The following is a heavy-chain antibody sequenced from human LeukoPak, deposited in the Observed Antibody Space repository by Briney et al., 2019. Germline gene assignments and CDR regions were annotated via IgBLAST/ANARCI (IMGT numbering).Heavy chain of an antibody. V-gene: IGHV4-38-2*01. D-gene: IGHD3/OR15-3a*01. Sequence: PSEPLSLTCAVSGYSISRGYYWGWIRPPPGTGLEWIGIIYQNERTYYKPPLRSRVTISVDTSKSQFSLKVSSVTAADTAVYYCARRQLGRVSRAWTYYFDYRGQGTLVTVSS. J-gene: IGHJ4*02. CDR1: GYSISRGYY. CDR2: IYQNERT. CDR3: ARRQLGRVSRAWTYYFDY.